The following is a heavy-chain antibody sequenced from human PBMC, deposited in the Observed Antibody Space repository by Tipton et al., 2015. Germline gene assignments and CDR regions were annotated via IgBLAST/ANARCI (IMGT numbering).Heavy chain of an antibody. Sequence: TLSLTCTVSGGSISGYCRNWIRQPPGKGLEWIGYICDSGSTSYNPSLESRATISLDTSKNQFSLKLNSVTAADAAVYYCARGGVGFSGSYYLSYWGQGTLVTVSS. CDR1: GGSISGYC. D-gene: IGHD1-26*01. CDR3: ARGGVGFSGSYYLSY. V-gene: IGHV4-59*01. CDR2: ICDSGST. J-gene: IGHJ4*02.